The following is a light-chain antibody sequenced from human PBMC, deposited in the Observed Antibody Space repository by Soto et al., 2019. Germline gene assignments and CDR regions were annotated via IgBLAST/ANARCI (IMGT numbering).Light chain of an antibody. CDR1: NIGSKS. CDR3: QVWDSSSDHPGV. CDR2: YDS. J-gene: IGLJ2*01. V-gene: IGLV3-21*04. Sequence: SYELTQPPSVSVAQGKTARITCGGNNIGSKSVHWYQQKPGQAPVLVIYYDSDRPSGIPERFSGSNSGNTATLTISRVEAGDEADYYCQVWDSSSDHPGVFGGGTQLTVL.